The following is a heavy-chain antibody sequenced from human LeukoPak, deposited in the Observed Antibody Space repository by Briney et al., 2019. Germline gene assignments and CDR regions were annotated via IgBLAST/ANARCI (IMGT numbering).Heavy chain of an antibody. V-gene: IGHV3-23*01. CDR1: GFTFSSYA. J-gene: IGHJ4*02. CDR2: ISGSGGST. CDR3: AKIVGYYYDSSGHIYFDY. Sequence: GGSLRLSCAASGFTFSSYAMSWVRQAPGKGLEWVSAISGSGGSTYYADSVKGRFTISRDNSKNTLYLQMNSLRAEDTAVYYCAKIVGYYYDSSGHIYFDYWGQGTLVTVSS. D-gene: IGHD3-22*01.